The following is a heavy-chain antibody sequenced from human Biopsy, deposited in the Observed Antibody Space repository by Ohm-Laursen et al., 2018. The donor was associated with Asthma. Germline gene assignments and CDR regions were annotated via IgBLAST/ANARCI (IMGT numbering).Heavy chain of an antibody. Sequence: SLRLSCSASGFSFSNYGMHWVRQAPGKGRDWVAVITFDGTNRNYTDSVKGRFTISRDNSRNTLHLEMNSLRAEDTAVYFCAKEVFPGWELRRGPDSWGQGTLVTVSS. D-gene: IGHD1-26*01. J-gene: IGHJ4*02. CDR1: GFSFSNYG. CDR3: AKEVFPGWELRRGPDS. CDR2: ITFDGTNR. V-gene: IGHV3-30*18.